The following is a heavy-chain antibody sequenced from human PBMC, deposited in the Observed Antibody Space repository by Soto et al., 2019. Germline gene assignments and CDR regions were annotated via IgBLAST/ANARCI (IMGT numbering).Heavy chain of an antibody. Sequence: EVQLVESGGGLVQPGRSLRLSCAASGFTFNDYAMHWVRQTPGKGLEWVSGISWNSGNIGYADSVKGRFTISRDNAKNSLYLQMNSLRAEDTALYYCAIFRTVTTPFDYWGPGTLVTVSS. J-gene: IGHJ4*02. CDR1: GFTFNDYA. CDR3: AIFRTVTTPFDY. D-gene: IGHD4-17*01. V-gene: IGHV3-9*01. CDR2: ISWNSGNI.